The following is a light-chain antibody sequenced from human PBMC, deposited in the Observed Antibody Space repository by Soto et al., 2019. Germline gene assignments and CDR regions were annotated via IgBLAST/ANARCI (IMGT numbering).Light chain of an antibody. V-gene: IGKV1-5*03. Sequence: TKSPSTLCASVRDRVTITCRASQSISSWLAWYQQKPGKAPKLLIYKASSLESGVPSRFSGSGSGTEFTLTISSLQPDDFATYYCQQYNSYSWTFGQGTKVDIK. J-gene: IGKJ1*01. CDR3: QQYNSYSWT. CDR1: QSISSW. CDR2: KAS.